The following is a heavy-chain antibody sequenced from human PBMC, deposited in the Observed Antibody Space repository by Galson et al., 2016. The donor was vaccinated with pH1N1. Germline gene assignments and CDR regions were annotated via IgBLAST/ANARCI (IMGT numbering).Heavy chain of an antibody. D-gene: IGHD4-17*01. Sequence: PALVKPTQTLTLTCTFSGFSLSTSGMCVSWIRQPPGKALEWLALIAWDDDKYYSTSLKTRLTISKDTSKNQVVLTMTNMDPVDTATYYCARFMYGDPLLLLDYWGQGTLVTVSS. CDR1: GFSLSTSGMC. V-gene: IGHV2-70*13. CDR3: ARFMYGDPLLLLDY. J-gene: IGHJ4*02. CDR2: IAWDDDK.